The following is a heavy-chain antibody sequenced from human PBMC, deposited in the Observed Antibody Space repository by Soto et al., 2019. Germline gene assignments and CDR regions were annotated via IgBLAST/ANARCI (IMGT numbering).Heavy chain of an antibody. CDR1: GYTFTSYG. J-gene: IGHJ4*02. CDR2: ISAYNGNT. CDR3: ARVRGYCSSTSCYDAGAGYYFDY. Sequence: QVQLVQSGAEVKKPGASVKVSCKASGYTFTSYGISWVRQAPGQGLEWMGWISAYNGNTNYAQKLQGRVTMTTDTSTSTDYMELRSLRSDDTVVYYCARVRGYCSSTSCYDAGAGYYFDYWGQGTLVTVSS. V-gene: IGHV1-18*01. D-gene: IGHD2-2*01.